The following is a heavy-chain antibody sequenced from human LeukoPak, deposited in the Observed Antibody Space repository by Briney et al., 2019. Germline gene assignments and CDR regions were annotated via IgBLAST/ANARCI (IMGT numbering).Heavy chain of an antibody. Sequence: GESLKISCKGSGYSFTSYWIGWVRQMPGKGLEWMGIIYPGDSDTRYSPSFQGQVTISADKSISTAYLQWSSLKASDTAKYYCARLGYYGSGSYYNVLVSWFDPWGQGTLVTVSS. D-gene: IGHD3-10*01. J-gene: IGHJ5*02. CDR3: ARLGYYGSGSYYNVLVSWFDP. CDR2: IYPGDSDT. CDR1: GYSFTSYW. V-gene: IGHV5-51*01.